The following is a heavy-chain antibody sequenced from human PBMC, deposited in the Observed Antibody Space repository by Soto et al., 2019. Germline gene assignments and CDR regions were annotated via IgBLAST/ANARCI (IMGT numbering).Heavy chain of an antibody. CDR3: AKGATVTTHYQYYGMDV. CDR1: GFTFDDFA. Sequence: EVQLVESGGAVVQPGGSLRLSCAASGFTFDDFAMCWVRQVPGKGLEWISLVNWDGDTTFYADSVKGRFIISRDNSKNSVYLQMNSLRSEDSAMYYCAKGATVTTHYQYYGMDVWGQGTTVTVYS. CDR2: VNWDGDTT. D-gene: IGHD4-17*01. V-gene: IGHV3-43D*04. J-gene: IGHJ6*02.